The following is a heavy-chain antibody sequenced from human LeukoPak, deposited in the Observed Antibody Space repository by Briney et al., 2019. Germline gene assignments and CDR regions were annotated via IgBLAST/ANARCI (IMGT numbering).Heavy chain of an antibody. Sequence: GASVKVSCKASGYTFTGYYMHWVRQAPGQGREWMGRINPNSGGTNYAQKFQGRDTMIRDTSISTAYMVLSRLRSDDTAVYYCARAVAGTPNYYYYMDVWGKGTTVTVSS. CDR3: ARAVAGTPNYYYYMDV. CDR1: GYTFTGYY. CDR2: INPNSGGT. V-gene: IGHV1-2*06. D-gene: IGHD6-19*01. J-gene: IGHJ6*03.